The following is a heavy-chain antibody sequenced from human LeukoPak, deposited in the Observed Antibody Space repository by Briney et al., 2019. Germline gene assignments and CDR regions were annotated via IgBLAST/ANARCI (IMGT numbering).Heavy chain of an antibody. CDR1: GFTFSSYA. Sequence: GGSLRLSCAASGFTFSSYAMHWVRQAPGKGLEWVAVITYDGSNKYSADSVKGRFTISRDNSKNTLYLQVNSLRAEDTAVWYCARETSDWYFDLWGRGTLVTVSS. V-gene: IGHV3-30-3*01. CDR2: ITYDGSNK. J-gene: IGHJ2*01. CDR3: ARETSDWYFDL.